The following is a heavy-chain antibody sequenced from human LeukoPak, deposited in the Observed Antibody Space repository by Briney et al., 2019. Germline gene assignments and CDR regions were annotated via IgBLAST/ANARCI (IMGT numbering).Heavy chain of an antibody. CDR3: AKGTRDGYNVPFDY. Sequence: PGGSLRLSCAASGSTFSSYAMSWVRQAPGKGLEWVSAISGSGGSTYYADSVKGRFTISRDNSKNTLYLQMNSLRAEDTAVYYCAKGTRDGYNVPFDYWGQGTLVTVSS. J-gene: IGHJ4*02. V-gene: IGHV3-23*01. CDR1: GSTFSSYA. D-gene: IGHD5-24*01. CDR2: ISGSGGST.